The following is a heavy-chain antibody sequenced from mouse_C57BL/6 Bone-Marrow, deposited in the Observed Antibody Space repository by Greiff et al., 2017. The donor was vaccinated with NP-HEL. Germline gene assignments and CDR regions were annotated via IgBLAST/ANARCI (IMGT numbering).Heavy chain of an antibody. Sequence: VQLQQSGAELVRPGTSVKVSCKASGYAFTNYLIEWVKQRPGQGLEWIGVINPGSGGTNYNEKFKGKATLTADKSSSTAYMQLSSLTSEDSAVYFCARRPGGSSPYYAMDYWGQGTSVTVSS. CDR3: ARRPGGSSPYYAMDY. D-gene: IGHD1-1*01. V-gene: IGHV1-54*01. CDR1: GYAFTNYL. CDR2: INPGSGGT. J-gene: IGHJ4*01.